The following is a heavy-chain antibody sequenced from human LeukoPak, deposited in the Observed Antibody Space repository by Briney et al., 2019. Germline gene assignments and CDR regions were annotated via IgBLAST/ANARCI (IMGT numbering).Heavy chain of an antibody. CDR1: GYTFTSYN. V-gene: IGHV1-8*01. CDR2: MNPHNGNT. D-gene: IGHD5-18*01. J-gene: IGHJ5*02. CDR3: ARGNGYNYGYWFDP. Sequence: GASVKVSCKASGYTFTSYNINWVRQATGQGLEWMGWMNPHNGNTGYAQKFQGRVTMTRNTSISTAYMELSSLRSEDTAVYYCARGNGYNYGYWFDPWGQGTLVTVSS.